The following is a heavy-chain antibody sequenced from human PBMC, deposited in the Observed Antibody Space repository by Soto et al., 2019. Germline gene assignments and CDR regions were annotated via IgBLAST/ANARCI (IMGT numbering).Heavy chain of an antibody. CDR3: ARSYLSHSRAATDFDY. J-gene: IGHJ4*02. CDR1: GGSVSSGSYY. Sequence: SETLSLTCTVSGGSVSSGSYYWSWIRQPPGKGLEWIGYIYYSGSTNYNPSLKSRVTISVDTSKNQFSLKLSSVTAADAAVYYCARSYLSHSRAATDFDYWGQGTLVTVSS. V-gene: IGHV4-61*01. D-gene: IGHD2-15*01. CDR2: IYYSGST.